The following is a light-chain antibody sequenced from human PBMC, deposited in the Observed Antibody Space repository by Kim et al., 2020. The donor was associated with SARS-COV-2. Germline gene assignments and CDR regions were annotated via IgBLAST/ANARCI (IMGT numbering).Light chain of an antibody. Sequence: DIQMTQSPSSLSASIGDRVTITCRASQSINSYLNWYQQKPGIAPKLLIYDASSLQSGVPPRFSGSGSGTDFTLTISSLQPEDFATYYCQQTSNMPITFGGGTKVEI. J-gene: IGKJ4*01. CDR2: DAS. CDR1: QSINSY. CDR3: QQTSNMPIT. V-gene: IGKV1-39*01.